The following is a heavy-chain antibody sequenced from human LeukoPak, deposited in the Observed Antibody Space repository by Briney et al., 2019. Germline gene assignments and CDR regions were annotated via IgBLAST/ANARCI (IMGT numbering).Heavy chain of an antibody. CDR2: ISGSGGST. Sequence: PGGSLRLSCAASGFTFSSYAMSWVRQAPGKGLEWVSVISGSGGSTYYADSVKGRFTISRDNSKNTLSLQMNSLRAEDTAVYYCAITLYDTTGYYSHWGQGTLVTVSS. D-gene: IGHD3-22*01. CDR1: GFTFSSYA. V-gene: IGHV3-23*01. J-gene: IGHJ4*02. CDR3: AITLYDTTGYYSH.